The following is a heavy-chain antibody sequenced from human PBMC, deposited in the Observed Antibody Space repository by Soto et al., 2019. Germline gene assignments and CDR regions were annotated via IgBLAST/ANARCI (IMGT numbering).Heavy chain of an antibody. J-gene: IGHJ4*02. CDR2: ISSNGGST. V-gene: IGHV3-64D*06. CDR1: GFTFSSYA. D-gene: IGHD3-22*01. Sequence: GGSLRLSCSASGFTFSSYAMHWVRQAPGKGLEYVSAISSNGGSTYYADSVKGRLTISRDNSKNTLYLQMSSLRAEDTAVYYCVKGGDYYDSSGYYGPFDYWGQGTLVTVSS. CDR3: VKGGDYYDSSGYYGPFDY.